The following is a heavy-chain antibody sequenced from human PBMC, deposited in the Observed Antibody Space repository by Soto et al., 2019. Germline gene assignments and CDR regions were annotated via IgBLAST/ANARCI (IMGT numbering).Heavy chain of an antibody. CDR2: ISAYNGNT. CDR3: ARDPSGYSSSWYFY. J-gene: IGHJ4*02. Sequence: QVQLVQSGAEVKKPGASVKVSCKASGYTFTSYGISWMRQAPGQGLEWMGWISAYNGNTNYAQKLQGSVTMTTDTSTSTAYMELRSLRSDDTAVYFCARDPSGYSSSWYFYWGQGTLVTVSS. CDR1: GYTFTSYG. V-gene: IGHV1-18*01. D-gene: IGHD6-13*01.